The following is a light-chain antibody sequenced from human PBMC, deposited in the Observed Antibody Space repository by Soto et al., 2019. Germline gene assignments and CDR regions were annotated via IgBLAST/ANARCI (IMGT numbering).Light chain of an antibody. J-gene: IGKJ4*01. V-gene: IGKV1-5*01. Sequence: DIQMTQSPSTLSASVGDRVTITCRASQTINNKLAWYQKKPGKAPKSLIYGATNLQSGVPPRFSGSGSGTDFSLTISSLQPEDVATYYCQQYERYPPSFGGGTKLEI. CDR3: QQYERYPPS. CDR2: GAT. CDR1: QTINNK.